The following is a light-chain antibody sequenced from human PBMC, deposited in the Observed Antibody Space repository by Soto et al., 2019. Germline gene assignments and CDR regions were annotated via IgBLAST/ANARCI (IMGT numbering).Light chain of an antibody. CDR2: DAS. CDR1: QSVITS. CDR3: QQPEV. J-gene: IGKJ5*01. Sequence: EIVLTRSPGTLSLSPGERATLSCRARQSVITSLAWYQQKPGQPPRLLIYDASYRATGVPSRFSGSGSGTDFTLTISSLEPEDFAVYYCQQPEVFGQGTRLEIK. V-gene: IGKV3-11*01.